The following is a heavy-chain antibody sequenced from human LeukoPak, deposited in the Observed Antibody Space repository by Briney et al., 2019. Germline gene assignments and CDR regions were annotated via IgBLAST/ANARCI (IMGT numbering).Heavy chain of an antibody. J-gene: IGHJ6*03. D-gene: IGHD5-12*01. CDR3: ARSGIYSGYDPYYYYMDV. CDR1: GGTFSNYA. CDR2: IIPIFATA. V-gene: IGHV1-69*06. Sequence: SVKVSCKASGGTFSNYAISWVRQAPGQGLEWMGGIIPIFATANYAQKFQDRVTITADKSTSTAYMELSSLRSEDTAVYYCARSGIYSGYDPYYYYMDVWGKGTTVTVSS.